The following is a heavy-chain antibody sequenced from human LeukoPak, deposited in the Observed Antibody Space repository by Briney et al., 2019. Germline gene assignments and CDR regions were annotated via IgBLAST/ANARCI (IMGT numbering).Heavy chain of an antibody. CDR2: IFYSGMT. CDR1: GGSISSYY. D-gene: IGHD3/OR15-3a*01. V-gene: IGHV4-59*01. CDR3: AREWTGTASAYDI. J-gene: IGHJ3*02. Sequence: SETLSLTCTVSGGSISSYYWSWIRQPPGKGLEWIGYIFYSGMTNYNPPLKSRVTISIDTSKNQFSLRLSSVTAADTAIYYCAREWTGTASAYDIWGQGTMVTVSS.